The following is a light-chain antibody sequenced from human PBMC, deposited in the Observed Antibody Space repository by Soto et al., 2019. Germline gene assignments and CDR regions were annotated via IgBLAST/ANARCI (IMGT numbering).Light chain of an antibody. Sequence: QSALTQPASVSGSPGQSITISCTGTSSDVGGYNYVSWYQQHPGKDPKLMIYDVSNRPSGVSNRFSGSKSGNTASLTISGLQADDEADYYCSSYTRSSTYVFGTGTKLTVL. CDR3: SSYTRSSTYV. CDR1: SSDVGGYNY. V-gene: IGLV2-14*01. CDR2: DVS. J-gene: IGLJ1*01.